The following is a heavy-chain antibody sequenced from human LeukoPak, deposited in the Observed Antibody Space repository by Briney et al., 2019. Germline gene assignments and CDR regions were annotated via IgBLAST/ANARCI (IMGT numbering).Heavy chain of an antibody. CDR1: GFTFGDYA. Sequence: GGSLRLSCTASGFTFGDYAMSWVRQAPGKGLEWVGFIRSKAYGGTTEYAASVKGRFTISRDDSKSIAYLQMNSLKTEHTAVYYCTRGGGYDYTGIDYWGQGTLVTVSS. V-gene: IGHV3-49*04. J-gene: IGHJ4*02. CDR3: TRGGGYDYTGIDY. CDR2: IRSKAYGGTT. D-gene: IGHD5-12*01.